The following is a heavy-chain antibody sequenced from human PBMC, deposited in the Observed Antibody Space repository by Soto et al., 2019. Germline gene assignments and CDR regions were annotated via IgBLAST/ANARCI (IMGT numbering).Heavy chain of an antibody. V-gene: IGHV3-30*18. J-gene: IGHJ4*02. CDR3: AKEGGLSGSYYISSSYYFDY. D-gene: IGHD1-26*01. CDR1: GFTFSSYG. CDR2: ISYDGSNT. Sequence: QVQRVESGGGVVQPGSSLRLSCVASGFTFSSYGMHWVRQAPGKGLEWVAIISYDGSNTYYADSVKGRFTISRDNSKNTLYLQMNSLRAEDTSVYYCAKEGGLSGSYYISSSYYFDYWGQGTLVTVSS.